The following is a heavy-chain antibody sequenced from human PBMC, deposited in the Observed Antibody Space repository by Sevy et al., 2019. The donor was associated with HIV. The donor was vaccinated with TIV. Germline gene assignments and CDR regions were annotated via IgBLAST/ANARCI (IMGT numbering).Heavy chain of an antibody. D-gene: IGHD6-13*01. V-gene: IGHV4-34*01. CDR1: GGSFSGYY. CDR3: AISAATPQLVRYSATRYYFYY. CDR2: INHSGST. J-gene: IGHJ4*02. Sequence: SETLSLTCAVYGGSFSGYYWSWIRQPPGKGLEWIGEINHSGSTNYNPSLKSRVTISVDTSNKQFSLKPRSVTAPDTAVYYCAISAATPQLVRYSATRYYFYYWGQGTLVTVSS.